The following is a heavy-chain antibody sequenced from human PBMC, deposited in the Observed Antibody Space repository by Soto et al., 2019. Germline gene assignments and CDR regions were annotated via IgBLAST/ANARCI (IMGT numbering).Heavy chain of an antibody. Sequence: ASVKVSRKASGYTLTNYAMHWVRQAPGQPPEWLGWTHPGNRHTKYSQTFQGRVTTTRHTSASTAYMELSSLRSQDTAVYYCARDQSPLMVRGVLVDHSYVDGGGKGTTVAVS. CDR3: ARDQSPLMVRGVLVDHSYVDG. D-gene: IGHD3-10*01. CDR2: THPGNRHT. J-gene: IGHJ6*03. CDR1: GYTLTNYA. V-gene: IGHV1-3*01.